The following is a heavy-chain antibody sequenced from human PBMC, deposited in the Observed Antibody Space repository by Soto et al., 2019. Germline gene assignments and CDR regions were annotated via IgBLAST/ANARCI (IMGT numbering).Heavy chain of an antibody. CDR3: ARTWLAGGTPADAFDI. CDR1: ASSISSAYF. CDR2: IFHTGGT. V-gene: IGHV4-38-2*01. D-gene: IGHD2-15*01. J-gene: IGHJ3*02. Sequence: PSETLSLTCAVSASSISSAYFWGWIRQPPGKGLEWIATIFHTGGTYYNPSLKSRVTISVDTSNNQFSLRLNSVTAADTALYFCARTWLAGGTPADAFDIWGQGPMVTVSS.